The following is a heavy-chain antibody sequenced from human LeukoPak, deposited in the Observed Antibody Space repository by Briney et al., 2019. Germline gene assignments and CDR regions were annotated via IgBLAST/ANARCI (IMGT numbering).Heavy chain of an antibody. CDR3: ARTIVVIPAVRITNDY. V-gene: IGHV1-8*02. CDR2: MNPNSGNT. CDR1: GGTFSSYA. Sequence: ASVKVSCKASGGTFSSYAISWVRQAPGQGLEWMGWMNPNSGNTGYAQKFQGRVTMTRNTSISAAYMELSSLRSEDTAVYYCARTIVVIPAVRITNDYWGQGILVTVSS. J-gene: IGHJ4*02. D-gene: IGHD2-2*01.